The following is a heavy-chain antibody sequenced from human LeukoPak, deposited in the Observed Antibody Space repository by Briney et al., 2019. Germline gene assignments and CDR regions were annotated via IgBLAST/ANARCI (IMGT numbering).Heavy chain of an antibody. V-gene: IGHV4-59*08. D-gene: IGHD3-10*01. J-gene: IGHJ6*02. Sequence: PSETLSLTCTVSGGPISSYYWSWIRQPPGKGLEWIGYIYYSGSTNYNPSLKSRVTISVDTSKNQFSLKLSSVTAADTAVYYCARNEGSGGYSSYYYYGMDVWGQGTTVTVSS. CDR3: ARNEGSGGYSSYYYYGMDV. CDR1: GGPISSYY. CDR2: IYYSGST.